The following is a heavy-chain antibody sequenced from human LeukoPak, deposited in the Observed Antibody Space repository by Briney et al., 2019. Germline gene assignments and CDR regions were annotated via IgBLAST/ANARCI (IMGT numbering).Heavy chain of an antibody. Sequence: GASVKVSCKASGYTFTSYYMHWARQAPGQGLEWMGIINLIGGTTNYAQKFQGRVTMTRDTSTSSVYMELSSLRSEDTAVYYCARTTYSSGFDYWGQGTLVTVSS. CDR3: ARTTYSSGFDY. CDR2: INLIGGTT. D-gene: IGHD6-19*01. V-gene: IGHV1-46*01. J-gene: IGHJ4*02. CDR1: GYTFTSYY.